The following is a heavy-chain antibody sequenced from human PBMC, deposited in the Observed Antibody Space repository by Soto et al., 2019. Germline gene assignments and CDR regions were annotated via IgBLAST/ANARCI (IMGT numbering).Heavy chain of an antibody. Sequence: SETLSLTCTVSGGSVSSGSYYWSWIRQPPGKGLEWIGYIYYSGSTNYNPSLKSRVTISVDTSKNQFSLKLSSVTAADTAVYYCARLHAITIFGEGWFDPWGQGTLVTVSS. CDR2: IYYSGST. CDR1: GGSVSSGSYY. J-gene: IGHJ5*02. V-gene: IGHV4-61*01. D-gene: IGHD3-3*01. CDR3: ARLHAITIFGEGWFDP.